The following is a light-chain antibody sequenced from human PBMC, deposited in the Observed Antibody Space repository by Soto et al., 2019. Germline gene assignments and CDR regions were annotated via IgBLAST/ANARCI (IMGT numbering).Light chain of an antibody. CDR3: QQGHNCPLT. CDR1: QSISSE. Sequence: EIVMTQSPATLSVSPGERATLSCRASQSISSELAWYQQKPGQPPRLLIYSASTRATGVPARFTGSGSGSEFPLTISGLQSEDFAVYYCQQGHNCPLTLGQGTRLEI. V-gene: IGKV3-15*01. J-gene: IGKJ2*01. CDR2: SAS.